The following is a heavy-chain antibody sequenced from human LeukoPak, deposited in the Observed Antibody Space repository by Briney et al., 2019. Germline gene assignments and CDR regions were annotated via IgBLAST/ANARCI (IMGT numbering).Heavy chain of an antibody. CDR3: AGTVAGRNWFDS. Sequence: SETLSLTCNVSGGSISSYYWSWIRQPPGKRLEWIGYIHYSGSTKYNPSLKSRVSISLDTPKNQFSLRLSPVTAADAAVYYCAGTVAGRNWFDSWGRGNPITVSS. V-gene: IGHV4-59*08. CDR1: GGSISSYY. D-gene: IGHD6-19*01. CDR2: IHYSGST. J-gene: IGHJ5*01.